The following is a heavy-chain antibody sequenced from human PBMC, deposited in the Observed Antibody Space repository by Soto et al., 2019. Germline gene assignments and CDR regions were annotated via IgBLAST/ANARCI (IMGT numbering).Heavy chain of an antibody. CDR3: ARGGIAAAAPPDY. V-gene: IGHV4-31*03. Sequence: QVQLQESGPGLVKPSQTLSLTCTVSGGSISSGGYYWSWIRQHPGKGLEGIGYIYYSGSTYYNPSLKIRVTISVDTSKNQFSLKLSSVTAADTAVYYCARGGIAAAAPPDYWGQGTLVTVSS. CDR2: IYYSGST. CDR1: GGSISSGGYY. J-gene: IGHJ4*02. D-gene: IGHD6-13*01.